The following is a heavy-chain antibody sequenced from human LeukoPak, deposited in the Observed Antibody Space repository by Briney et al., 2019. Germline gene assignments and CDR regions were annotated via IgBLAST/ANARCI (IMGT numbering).Heavy chain of an antibody. V-gene: IGHV3-30-3*01. CDR3: ARGVYSSTFDDAFDI. CDR2: ISYDGSNK. Sequence: GGSLRLSCAASGFTFSSYAMHWVRQAPGKGLEWVAVISYDGSNKYYADSVKGRFTISRDNSKNTLYLQMNSLRAEDTAVYYCARGVYSSTFDDAFDIWGQGTAVTVSS. J-gene: IGHJ3*02. CDR1: GFTFSSYA. D-gene: IGHD6-13*01.